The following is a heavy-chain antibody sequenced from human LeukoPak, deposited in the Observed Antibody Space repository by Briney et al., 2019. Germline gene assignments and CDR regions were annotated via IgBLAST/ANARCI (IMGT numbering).Heavy chain of an antibody. CDR1: GYTFTGYY. V-gene: IGHV1-2*02. J-gene: IGHJ3*02. D-gene: IGHD2-2*02. CDR3: ARERGFCSSSSCYTSDAFDI. Sequence: ASVKVSCKASGYTFTGYYMHWVRQAPGQGLEWMGWISPNTGGAKSAQTFQGRVTLTRDTSISTVYMELSRLRSDDTAVYYCARERGFCSSSSCYTSDAFDIWGQGTMVTVSS. CDR2: ISPNTGGA.